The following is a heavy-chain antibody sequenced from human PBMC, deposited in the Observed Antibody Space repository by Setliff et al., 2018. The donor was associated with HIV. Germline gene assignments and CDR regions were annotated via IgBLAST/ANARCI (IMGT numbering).Heavy chain of an antibody. Sequence: PLSLTCTVSGGSISSGNYYWSWIRQPAGKGLEWIGHISTSGRTNYNPSLMSRLTISVDTSKNQFSLKLSSVTAADTAVYHCARADNYYYDSGAFKSGLDAFDIWGQGTMVTVSS. CDR2: ISTSGRT. CDR3: ARADNYYYDSGAFKSGLDAFDI. CDR1: GGSISSGNYY. V-gene: IGHV4-61*09. D-gene: IGHD3-22*01. J-gene: IGHJ3*02.